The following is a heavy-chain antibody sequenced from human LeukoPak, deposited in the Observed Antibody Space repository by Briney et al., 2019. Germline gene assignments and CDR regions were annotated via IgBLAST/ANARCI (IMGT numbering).Heavy chain of an antibody. J-gene: IGHJ5*02. CDR3: ARRRSSGWYNWFDP. CDR1: GGSFSGYY. CDR2: INHSGST. Sequence: SETLSLTCAVYGGSFSGYYWSWIRQPPGKGLEWIGGINHSGSTNYNPSLKSRVTISVDTSKNQFSLKLSSVTAADTAVYYCARRRSSGWYNWFDPWGQGTLVTVSS. V-gene: IGHV4-34*01. D-gene: IGHD6-19*01.